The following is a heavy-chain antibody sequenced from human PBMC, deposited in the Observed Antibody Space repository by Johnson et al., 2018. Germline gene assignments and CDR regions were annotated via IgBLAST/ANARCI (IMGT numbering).Heavy chain of an antibody. J-gene: IGHJ3*02. V-gene: IGHV3-30-3*01. Sequence: QVQLVESGGGVVQPGTSMRLSCGVSGVTLSNCIMHWVRQAPGKGLEWVALISHDEIDKQYGDSAKDRFTISRDISKNTVYLQMNSLRDEDTAVYDCAREAYSSGRAGIFAIWGQGTMVTVSS. D-gene: IGHD3-22*01. CDR3: AREAYSSGRAGIFAI. CDR1: GVTLSNCI. CDR2: ISHDEIDK.